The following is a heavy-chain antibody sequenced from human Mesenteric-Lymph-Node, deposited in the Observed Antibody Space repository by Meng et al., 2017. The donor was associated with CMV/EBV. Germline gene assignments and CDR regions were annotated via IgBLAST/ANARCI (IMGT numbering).Heavy chain of an antibody. CDR1: GFTFSNSA. D-gene: IGHD3-3*01. J-gene: IGHJ6*02. CDR3: ARVWYYDFWSGYIKTDYYYGMDV. V-gene: IGHV3-74*01. Sequence: GESLKISCAVSGFTFSNSAMSWVRQAPGKGLVWVSRINSDGSSTSYADSVKGRFTISRDNAKNTLYLQMNSLRAEDTAVYYCARVWYYDFWSGYIKTDYYYGMDVWGQGTTVTVSS. CDR2: INSDGSST.